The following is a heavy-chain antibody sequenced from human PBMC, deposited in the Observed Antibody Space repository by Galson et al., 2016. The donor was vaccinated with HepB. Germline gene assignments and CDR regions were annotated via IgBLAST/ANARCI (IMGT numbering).Heavy chain of an antibody. J-gene: IGHJ4*02. D-gene: IGHD3-9*01. CDR2: ISYDGSNK. CDR3: AKSDISAGYSAFDY. Sequence: SLRLSCAASGFTFSSYGMHWVRQAPGKGLEWVAVISYDGSNKYYADSVKGRFTISRDNPKNTLYLQMNSLTAEDTAVYFCAKSDISAGYSAFDYWGQGTLVTVSS. V-gene: IGHV3-30*18. CDR1: GFTFSSYG.